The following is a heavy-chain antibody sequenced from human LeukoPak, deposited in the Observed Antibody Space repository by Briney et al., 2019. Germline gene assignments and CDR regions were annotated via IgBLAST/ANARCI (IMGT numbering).Heavy chain of an antibody. Sequence: GGSLRLSCAASGLTFSNYWMHWVRQAPGKGLVWVSRINTVGSTITYADSVKGRFTISRDNAKNTLFLQMSSLRLEDTAVYYCVSAYSGSYYFNYWGQGTLVTVSS. J-gene: IGHJ4*02. CDR2: INTVGSTI. CDR1: GLTFSNYW. D-gene: IGHD1-26*01. CDR3: VSAYSGSYYFNY. V-gene: IGHV3-74*01.